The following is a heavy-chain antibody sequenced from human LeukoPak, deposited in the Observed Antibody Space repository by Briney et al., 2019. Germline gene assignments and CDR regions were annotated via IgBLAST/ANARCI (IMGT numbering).Heavy chain of an antibody. D-gene: IGHD3-22*01. CDR2: ISYDGSNK. CDR3: ARDADVYYDSSGSPSY. V-gene: IGHV3-30*03. Sequence: GRSLRLSCAASGFTFSSYGMHWVRQAPGKGLEWVAVISYDGSNKYYADSVKGRFTISRDNSKNTLYLQMNSLRAEDTAVYYCARDADVYYDSSGSPSYWGQGTLVTVSS. CDR1: GFTFSSYG. J-gene: IGHJ4*02.